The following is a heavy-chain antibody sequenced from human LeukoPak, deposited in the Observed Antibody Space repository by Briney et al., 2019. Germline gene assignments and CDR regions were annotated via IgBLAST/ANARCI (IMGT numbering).Heavy chain of an antibody. V-gene: IGHV3-23*01. D-gene: IGHD1-26*01. CDR3: AKSQDGGRLFHFDY. Sequence: GGSLRPSCAASGFTFSSYAMSWVRQAPGKGLEWVAVISGSGGSTYSADSVKGRFTISRDNSKNTLYLQMNSLRAEDTAVYFCAKSQDGGRLFHFDYWGQGTLVTVSS. CDR2: ISGSGGST. CDR1: GFTFSSYA. J-gene: IGHJ4*02.